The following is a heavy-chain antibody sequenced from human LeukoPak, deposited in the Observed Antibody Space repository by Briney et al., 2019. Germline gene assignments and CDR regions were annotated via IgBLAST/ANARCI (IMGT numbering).Heavy chain of an antibody. J-gene: IGHJ5*02. D-gene: IGHD3-22*01. CDR3: AIMGSAYSLDQ. Sequence: GGSLRLSCAASGFSVSASDMTWVRQAPGKGLEWVSGIHSDGNTKCADSVKGRFTISRDNSNNTVYLQMNSLRAEDTAVYYCAIMGSAYSLDQSGQGTLVTVSS. V-gene: IGHV3-53*01. CDR2: IHSDGNT. CDR1: GFSVSASD.